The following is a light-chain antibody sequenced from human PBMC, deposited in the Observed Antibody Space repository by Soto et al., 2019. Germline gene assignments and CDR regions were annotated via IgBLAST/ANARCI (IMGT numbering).Light chain of an antibody. V-gene: IGLV1-44*01. CDR1: SSNIGSNT. CDR3: AAWDDSLNGLV. CDR2: STN. J-gene: IGLJ2*01. Sequence: QSVLTQPPSVSGTPGQRVTISCSGSSSNIGSNTVNWYQQLPGTAPKLLIYSTNQRPSGVPDRFSGSKSGTSASLAISGLQSEDEADYYCAAWDDSLNGLVFGGGTKLTAL.